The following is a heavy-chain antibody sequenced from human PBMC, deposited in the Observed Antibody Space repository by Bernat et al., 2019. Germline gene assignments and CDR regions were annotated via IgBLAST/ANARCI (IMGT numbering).Heavy chain of an antibody. CDR2: ISGSGGST. Sequence: EVQLLESGGGLVQPGGSLRLSCAASGFTSSSYAMSWVRQAPGKGLEWVSAISGSGGSTYYADSVKGRFTISRDKSKNTLYLQMNSLRAEDTAVYYCAKDTGYSSGWYFDAFDIWGQGTMVTVSS. CDR1: GFTSSSYA. J-gene: IGHJ3*02. CDR3: AKDTGYSSGWYFDAFDI. V-gene: IGHV3-23*01. D-gene: IGHD6-19*01.